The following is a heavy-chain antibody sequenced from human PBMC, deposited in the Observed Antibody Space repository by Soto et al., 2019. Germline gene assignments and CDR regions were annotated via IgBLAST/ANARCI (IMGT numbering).Heavy chain of an antibody. CDR1: GFTFSGSA. CDR2: IRSKANSYAT. CDR3: TRHNDYGDSEDPYYYYYYMDV. J-gene: IGHJ6*03. V-gene: IGHV3-73*01. Sequence: GGSLRLSCAASGFTFSGSAMHWVRQASGKGLEWVGRIRSKANSYATAYAASVKGRFTISRDDSKNTAYLQMNSLKTEDTAVYYCTRHNDYGDSEDPYYYYYYMDVWGKGTTVTVSS. D-gene: IGHD4-17*01.